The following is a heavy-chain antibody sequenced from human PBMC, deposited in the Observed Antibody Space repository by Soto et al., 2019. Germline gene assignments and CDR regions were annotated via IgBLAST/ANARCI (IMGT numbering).Heavy chain of an antibody. D-gene: IGHD1-26*01. J-gene: IGHJ5*02. CDR2: INPNSGGT. CDR3: ARDGASTPWWELGKDNWFDP. CDR1: GYTFTGYY. Sequence: ASVKVSCKASGYTFTGYYMHWLRQAPGQGLEWMGWINPNSGGTNYAQKFQGRVTMTRDTSISTAYMELSRLRSDDTAVYYCARDGASTPWWELGKDNWFDPWGQGTLVTVSS. V-gene: IGHV1-2*02.